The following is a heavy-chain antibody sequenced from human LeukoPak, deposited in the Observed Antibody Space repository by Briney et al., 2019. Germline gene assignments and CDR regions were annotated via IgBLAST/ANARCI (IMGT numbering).Heavy chain of an antibody. V-gene: IGHV3-23*01. CDR2: ISGTGGST. Sequence: GGSLRLSCAASGFTFSNYAMNWVRQAPGRGLEWVSAISGTGGSTYYADSVKGRFTISRDNSKNTLYLQMNSLKTEDTAIYYCARSTREVGERFDYWGQGTLVTVSS. CDR3: ARSTREVGERFDY. CDR1: GFTFSNYA. D-gene: IGHD3-10*01. J-gene: IGHJ4*02.